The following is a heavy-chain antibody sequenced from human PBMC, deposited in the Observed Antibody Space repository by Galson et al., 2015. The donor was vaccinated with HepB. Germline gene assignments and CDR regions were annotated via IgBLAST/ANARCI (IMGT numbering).Heavy chain of an antibody. D-gene: IGHD3-22*01. CDR3: AREGIVTRTNPVDY. CDR1: GGTFSTYT. CDR2: ITPISGTA. J-gene: IGHJ4*02. Sequence: SVKVSCKASGGTFSTYTFNWVRQAPGQGLEWMGGITPISGTANYAQKFQGRVTISADESTSTTYMELRSLRSEDTAVYYCAREGIVTRTNPVDYWGQGTQVTVSS. V-gene: IGHV1-69*13.